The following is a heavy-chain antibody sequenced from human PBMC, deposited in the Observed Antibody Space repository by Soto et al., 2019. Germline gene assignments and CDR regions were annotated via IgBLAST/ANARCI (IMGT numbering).Heavy chain of an antibody. CDR3: ARPDRDGYNYDY. V-gene: IGHV3-23*01. D-gene: IGHD5-12*01. J-gene: IGHJ4*01. Sequence: GGCLRISGAASGLTFGGYYMSWVRQAPGKGLEWVSSVNDRGLTTYYADSVKGRFTISRDNSKNTLFLHMNSLRAEDTAVYYCARPDRDGYNYDYWGQGTLVTVSS. CDR1: GLTFGGYY. CDR2: VNDRGLTT.